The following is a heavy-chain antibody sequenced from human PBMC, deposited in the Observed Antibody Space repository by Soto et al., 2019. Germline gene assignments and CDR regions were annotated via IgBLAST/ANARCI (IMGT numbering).Heavy chain of an antibody. CDR2: ISAYNGNT. V-gene: IGHV1-18*01. CDR1: GYTFTSYG. D-gene: IGHD3-3*01. CDR3: ARVLFLEWLATPNWYDP. J-gene: IGHJ5*02. Sequence: ASVKVSCKASGYTFTSYGISWVRQAPGQGLEWMGWISAYNGNTNYAQKLQGRVTMTTDTSTSTAYMELRSLRSDDTAVYYCARVLFLEWLATPNWYDPWGQGTLVPVSA.